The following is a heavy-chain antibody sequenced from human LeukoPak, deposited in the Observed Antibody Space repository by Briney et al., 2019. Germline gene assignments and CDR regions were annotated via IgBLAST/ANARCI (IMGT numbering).Heavy chain of an antibody. CDR2: IYYSGST. D-gene: IGHD3-22*01. J-gene: IGHJ4*02. CDR3: ARKYYYDSSGYSVDY. Sequence: SEILSLTCTVSGGSISSNSYYWGWIRQPPGKGLEWIGSIYYSGSTYYNPSLKSRVSISVDTSKNQFSLKLSSVTAADTAVYYCARKYYYDSSGYSVDYWGQGTLVTVSS. V-gene: IGHV4-39*01. CDR1: GGSISSNSYY.